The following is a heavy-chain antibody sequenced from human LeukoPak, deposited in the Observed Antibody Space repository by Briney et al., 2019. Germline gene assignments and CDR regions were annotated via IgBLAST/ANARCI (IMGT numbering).Heavy chain of an antibody. D-gene: IGHD6-13*01. Sequence: GGSLRLSCAASGFTFSSYAMHWVRQAPGKGLEWVAVISYDGSNKYYADSVKGRFTISRDNSKNTLYLQTNSLRAEDTAVYYCARVVYSSSWYGLGYFDYWGQGTLVTVSS. J-gene: IGHJ4*02. V-gene: IGHV3-30-3*01. CDR2: ISYDGSNK. CDR3: ARVVYSSSWYGLGYFDY. CDR1: GFTFSSYA.